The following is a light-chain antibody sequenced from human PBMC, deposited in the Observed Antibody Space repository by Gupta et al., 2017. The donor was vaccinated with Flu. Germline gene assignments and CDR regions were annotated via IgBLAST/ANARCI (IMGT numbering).Light chain of an antibody. CDR1: QSISNN. Sequence: GERATLSCRASQSISNNLAWFQQRPGQAPRLLIYGASTMGTTIPARFSGSGSGTEFTLTISSLQSEDFAVYYCQQYHNWPRTFGPGTKVEVK. CDR3: QQYHNWPRT. CDR2: GAS. V-gene: IGKV3-15*01. J-gene: IGKJ1*01.